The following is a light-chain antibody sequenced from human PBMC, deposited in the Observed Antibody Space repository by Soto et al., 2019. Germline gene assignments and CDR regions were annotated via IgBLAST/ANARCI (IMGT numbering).Light chain of an antibody. CDR2: AAS. CDR3: QQSYSTPPST. CDR1: QSISSY. Sequence: DLQMTQSPSSLSASVGDRVTITCRASQSISSYLNWYQQKPGKAPQLLIYAASSLQSGVPSRFSGSGSGTDVTLTISSLQPEDFATYYCQQSYSTPPSTFGPGTKVDIK. J-gene: IGKJ3*01. V-gene: IGKV1-39*01.